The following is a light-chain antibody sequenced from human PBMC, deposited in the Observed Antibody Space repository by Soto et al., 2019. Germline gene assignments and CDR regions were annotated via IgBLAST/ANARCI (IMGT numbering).Light chain of an antibody. V-gene: IGKV3-15*01. J-gene: IGKJ3*01. CDR1: QSVSSN. CDR3: QQYDNLPLT. Sequence: ETVMTQSPATLSVSPGERASLSCRASQSVSSNLAWYQQKPGRAPRILIFGASSRAAGVPDRFSGSGSGTDFTLTINRLQSEDFAVYFCQQYDNLPLTFGPGTKVDIK. CDR2: GAS.